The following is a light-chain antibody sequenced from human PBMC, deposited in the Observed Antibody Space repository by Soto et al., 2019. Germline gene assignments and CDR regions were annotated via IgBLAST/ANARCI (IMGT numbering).Light chain of an antibody. CDR1: QSVNNNY. Sequence: EIVLKQSPGTLSLSKGERATLSCRTSQSVNNNYLAWYQQKPGQAPGLLIYGASSRATGIPDRFGGSGSGTAFTPPISSLQPEDFAAYYCPQYYSSPWTFGQGTKVDIK. V-gene: IGKV3-20*01. CDR2: GAS. J-gene: IGKJ1*01. CDR3: PQYYSSPWT.